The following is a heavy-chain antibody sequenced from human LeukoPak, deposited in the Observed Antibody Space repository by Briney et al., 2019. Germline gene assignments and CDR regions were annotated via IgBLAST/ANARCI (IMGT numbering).Heavy chain of an antibody. CDR2: MSSSSSFI. J-gene: IGHJ4*02. V-gene: IGHV3-21*06. D-gene: IGHD6-6*01. CDR3: VKNRQSSSSDFDY. Sequence: KPGRSLRLSCVASGFTFRIYSMNWVRQAPGKGLEWVASMSSSSSFITYADSIKGRFTISRDNAKNSLYLQMNSLRAEDTAVYYCVKNRQSSSSDFDYWGQGTLVTVSS. CDR1: GFTFRIYS.